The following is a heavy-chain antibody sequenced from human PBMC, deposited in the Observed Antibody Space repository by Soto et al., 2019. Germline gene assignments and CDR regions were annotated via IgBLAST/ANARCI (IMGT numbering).Heavy chain of an antibody. V-gene: IGHV1-8*01. CDR3: ARSVEWLASFDY. CDR2: MNPNSGNT. J-gene: IGHJ4*02. D-gene: IGHD6-19*01. Sequence: QVQLVQSGAEVKKPGASVKVSCKASGYTFTSYDINWVRQATGQGLEWMVWMNPNSGNTGYAHKFQGRVTMTRNTSRSTAYMELSSLRSDDTAVYYCARSVEWLASFDYWGQGTLVTVSS. CDR1: GYTFTSYD.